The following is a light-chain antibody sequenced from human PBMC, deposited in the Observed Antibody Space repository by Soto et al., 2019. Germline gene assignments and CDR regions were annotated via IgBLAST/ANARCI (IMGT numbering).Light chain of an antibody. V-gene: IGLV1-44*01. Sequence: QAVLTQPPSASGTPGQRVTISCSGSSSNIGSNTVNWYQQLPGTAPKLLIYSNNQRPSGVPDRFSGSKSGTSASLGISGLQSEDEADYYCAAWDDSLNGRVFGGGTKVTVL. CDR1: SSNIGSNT. J-gene: IGLJ2*01. CDR2: SNN. CDR3: AAWDDSLNGRV.